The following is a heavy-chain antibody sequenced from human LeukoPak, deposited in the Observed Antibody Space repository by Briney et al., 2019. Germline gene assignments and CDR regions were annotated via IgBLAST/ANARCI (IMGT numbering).Heavy chain of an antibody. D-gene: IGHD2-21*02. Sequence: PSETLSLTCSVSGGSISGGNYYWGWIRQPPGKGLEWIGSIYYSGSTYYNPSLKSRVTISVDTSKNQFSLKLSSVTAADTAVYYCARPLFCGGDCYSFDFQHWARAPRSSSHQ. CDR2: IYYSGST. V-gene: IGHV4-39*01. CDR1: GGSISGGNYY. J-gene: IGHJ1*01. CDR3: ARPLFCGGDCYSFDFQH.